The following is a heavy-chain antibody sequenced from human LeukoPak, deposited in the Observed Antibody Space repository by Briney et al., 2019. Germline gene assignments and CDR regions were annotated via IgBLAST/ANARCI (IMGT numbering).Heavy chain of an antibody. CDR3: ARDINYYDSSGYRGEDY. D-gene: IGHD3-22*01. V-gene: IGHV3-66*01. J-gene: IGHJ4*02. CDR2: IYSGGST. Sequence: PGGSLRLSCAASGFTVSSNYMSWVRQAPGKGLEWVSVIYSGGSTYYADSVKGRFTISRDNSKNTLYLQTNSLRAEDTAVYYCARDINYYDSSGYRGEDYWGQGTLVTVSS. CDR1: GFTVSSNY.